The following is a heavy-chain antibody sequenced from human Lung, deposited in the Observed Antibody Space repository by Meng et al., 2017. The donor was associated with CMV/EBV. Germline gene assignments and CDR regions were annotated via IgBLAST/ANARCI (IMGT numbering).Heavy chain of an antibody. V-gene: IGHV6-1*01. Sequence: SCAISGDSVSANNAAWNWFRQSPSRGLEWLGRAYYRSKWYTDYAVSVKRRTTINPDTSKNQFSLQLTSVTPEDTAVYYCARGYDNSLDYWGQG. D-gene: IGHD3-22*01. CDR1: GDSVSANNAA. J-gene: IGHJ4*02. CDR3: ARGYDNSLDY. CDR2: AYYRSKWYT.